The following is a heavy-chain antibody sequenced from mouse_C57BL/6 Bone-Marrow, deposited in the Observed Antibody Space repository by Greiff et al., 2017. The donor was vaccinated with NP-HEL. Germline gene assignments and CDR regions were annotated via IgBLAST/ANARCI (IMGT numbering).Heavy chain of an antibody. D-gene: IGHD5-1-1*01. CDR3: AREGGYRAWFAY. CDR1: GYTFTSYW. CDR2: IDPSDSYT. J-gene: IGHJ3*01. Sequence: QVQLQQPGAELVRPGTSVKLSCKASGYTFTSYWMHWVKQRPGQGLEWIGVIDPSDSYTNYNQKFKGEATLAVDTSSSTAYMQLSSLTSEDSAVYYCAREGGYRAWFAYWGQGTLVTVSA. V-gene: IGHV1-59*01.